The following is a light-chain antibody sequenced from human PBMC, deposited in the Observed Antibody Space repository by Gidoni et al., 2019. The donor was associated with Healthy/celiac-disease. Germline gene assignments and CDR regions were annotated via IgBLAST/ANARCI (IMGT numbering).Light chain of an antibody. V-gene: IGKV3-20*01. CDR1: QSVSSSY. CDR3: QQYGSSPHIT. CDR2: GAS. J-gene: IGKJ3*01. Sequence: DIVLTQSPGTLSLSPGERATLSCRASQSVSSSYLAWYQQKPGQAPRLLIYGASSRATGIPDRFSGSGSGTDFTLTISRLEPEDFAVYYCQQYGSSPHITFGPGTKVDIK.